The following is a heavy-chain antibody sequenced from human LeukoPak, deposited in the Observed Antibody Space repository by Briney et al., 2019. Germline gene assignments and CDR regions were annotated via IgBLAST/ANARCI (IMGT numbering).Heavy chain of an antibody. Sequence: GGSLRLSCAASGFTFSSYEMNWVRQAPGKGLEWVSYISSSGSTIYYADSVKGRLTISRDNAKNSLYLQMNSLRAEDTAVYYCARDTRVGYSYGRGSFDYWGQGTLVTVSS. V-gene: IGHV3-48*03. CDR1: GFTFSSYE. D-gene: IGHD5-18*01. CDR3: ARDTRVGYSYGRGSFDY. J-gene: IGHJ4*02. CDR2: ISSSGSTI.